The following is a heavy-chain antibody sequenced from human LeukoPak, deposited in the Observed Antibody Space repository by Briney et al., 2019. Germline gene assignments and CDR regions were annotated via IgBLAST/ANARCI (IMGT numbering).Heavy chain of an antibody. Sequence: MSSETLSLTCTVSDVSVTTRDSYWGWIRQPPGKGLEWIGSAYYSGSTYFNPSLKSRLSISVDTSKNQFSLRLTSVTAADTAVYYCVRGLRPHWELLHYFDYWGQGTLVTVSS. CDR2: AYYSGST. D-gene: IGHD1-26*01. CDR3: VRGLRPHWELLHYFDY. CDR1: DVSVTTRDSY. V-gene: IGHV4-39*07. J-gene: IGHJ4*02.